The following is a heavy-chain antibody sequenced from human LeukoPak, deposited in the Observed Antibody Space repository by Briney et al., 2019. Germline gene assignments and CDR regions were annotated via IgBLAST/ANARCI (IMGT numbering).Heavy chain of an antibody. CDR1: GFTFSSFS. D-gene: IGHD3-10*02. Sequence: GGSLRLSCAASGFTFSSFSMNWVRQAPGKGLEWVAYISSSGSTIYYADSVKGRFTMSRDNAKNSVYLQMNSLRAEDTAVYYCAELGITMIGGVWGNGTTVTISS. CDR3: AELGITMIGGV. V-gene: IGHV3-48*04. J-gene: IGHJ6*04. CDR2: ISSSGSTI.